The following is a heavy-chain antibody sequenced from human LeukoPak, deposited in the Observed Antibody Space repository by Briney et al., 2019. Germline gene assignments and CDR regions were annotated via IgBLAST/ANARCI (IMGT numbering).Heavy chain of an antibody. V-gene: IGHV1-69*05. CDR3: ARELWFGELLPLYYYMDV. Sequence: SVKVFCKASGGTFSSYAISWVRQAPGQGLEWMGRIIPIFGTANYAQKLQGRVTITTDESTSTAYMELSSLRSEDTAVYYCARELWFGELLPLYYYMDVWGKGTTVTVSS. J-gene: IGHJ6*03. CDR2: IIPIFGTA. D-gene: IGHD3-10*01. CDR1: GGTFSSYA.